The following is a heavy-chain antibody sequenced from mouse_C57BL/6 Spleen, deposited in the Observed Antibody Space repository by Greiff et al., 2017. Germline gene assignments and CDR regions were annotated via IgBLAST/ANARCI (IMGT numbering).Heavy chain of an antibody. CDR2: IDPSDSYT. CDR1: GYTFTSYW. CDR3: ARCPLLCRYVDV. V-gene: IGHV1-69*01. D-gene: IGHD6-5*01. Sequence: QVQLQQPGAELVMPGASVKLSCKASGYTFTSYWMHWVKQRPGQGLEWIGEIDPSDSYTNYNQKFKGKSTLTVAKSSSTAYMQLSSQTSENSAVYYCARCPLLCRYVDVWGTGTTVTVAS. J-gene: IGHJ1*03.